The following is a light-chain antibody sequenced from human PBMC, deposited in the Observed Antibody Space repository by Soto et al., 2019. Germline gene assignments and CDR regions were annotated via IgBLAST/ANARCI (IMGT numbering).Light chain of an antibody. CDR2: GAS. CDR1: QSVSSSY. Sequence: EIVLTQSPGTLSLSPGESATLSCRASQSVSSSYLAWYQQKPGQAPRLLIYGASSRATGIPDRFSGSGSGTDFTLTISRLGPEDFAVYYCQQYGSSPPTFGQGTKVEIK. CDR3: QQYGSSPPT. V-gene: IGKV3-20*01. J-gene: IGKJ1*01.